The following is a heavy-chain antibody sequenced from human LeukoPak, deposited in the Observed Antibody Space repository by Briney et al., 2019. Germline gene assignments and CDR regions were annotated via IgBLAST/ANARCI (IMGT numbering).Heavy chain of an antibody. CDR2: IYYSGST. CDR3: ARGGTVAGTRRWFDP. J-gene: IGHJ5*02. Sequence: SETLSLTCTVSGGSISSYYWSWIRQPPGKGLECLGYIYYSGSTDYNPSLKSRVTISVDTSKNQFSLKLSSVTAADTAVYYCARGGTVAGTRRWFDPWGQGTLVTVSS. V-gene: IGHV4-59*01. CDR1: GGSISSYY. D-gene: IGHD6-19*01.